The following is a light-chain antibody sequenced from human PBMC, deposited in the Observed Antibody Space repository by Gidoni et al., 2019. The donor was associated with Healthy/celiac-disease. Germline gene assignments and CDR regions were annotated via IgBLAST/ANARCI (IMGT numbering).Light chain of an antibody. CDR3: QQRSNWPPEFT. Sequence: EIVLTQSPATLSLSPGERATLSCRASQSVSSYLAWYQQKPGQAPRLLISDASNRATGIPARFSGSGSGTDVTLTISSLEHEDFAVYYCQQRSNWPPEFTFGPGTKVDIK. J-gene: IGKJ3*01. CDR2: DAS. V-gene: IGKV3-11*01. CDR1: QSVSSY.